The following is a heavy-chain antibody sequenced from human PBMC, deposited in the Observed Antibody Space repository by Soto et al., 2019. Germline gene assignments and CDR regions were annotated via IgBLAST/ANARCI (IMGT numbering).Heavy chain of an antibody. Sequence: QVQLVESGGGVVQPGRSLRLSCAASGFTFSSYGMHWVRQAPGKGLEWVAVISYDGSNKYYADSVKGRFTISRDNSKNTLYLQMNSLRAEDTAVYYCAKDEWKGYSYTYGMDVWGPGTTVTGSS. V-gene: IGHV3-30*18. CDR1: GFTFSSYG. CDR2: ISYDGSNK. CDR3: AKDEWKGYSYTYGMDV. D-gene: IGHD5-18*01. J-gene: IGHJ6*02.